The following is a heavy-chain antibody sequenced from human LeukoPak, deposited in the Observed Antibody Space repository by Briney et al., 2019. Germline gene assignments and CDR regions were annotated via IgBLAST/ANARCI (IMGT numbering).Heavy chain of an antibody. V-gene: IGHV3-7*04. J-gene: IGHJ4*02. CDR3: AREESVAATFFDY. CDR2: IKQDGSEK. Sequence: TGGSLRLSCAATGFSFADYWMSWVRQAPGNGLEWVANIKQDGSEKYYVDSVKGRFTISRDNAKNSLYLQMNSLRAEDTAVYYCAREESVAATFFDYWGQGTLVTVSS. CDR1: GFSFADYW. D-gene: IGHD2-15*01.